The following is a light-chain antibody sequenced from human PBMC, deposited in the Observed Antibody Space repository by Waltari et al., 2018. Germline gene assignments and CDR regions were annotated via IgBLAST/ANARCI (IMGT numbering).Light chain of an antibody. CDR3: STWDDSLNGRV. CDR1: SSNTGKNT. Sequence: QSVLTQPPSASGTPGQGVTISCSGRSSNTGKNTVSWYQQFPGTAPKLLIHTDNQRPSGVPDRFSGSKAGTSASLAISGLQSEDQGHYYCSTWDDSLNGRVFGGGTEVTVL. V-gene: IGLV1-44*01. CDR2: TDN. J-gene: IGLJ3*02.